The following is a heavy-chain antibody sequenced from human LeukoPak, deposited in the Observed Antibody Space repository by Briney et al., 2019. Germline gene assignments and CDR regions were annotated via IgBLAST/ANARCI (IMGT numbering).Heavy chain of an antibody. CDR1: GGTFSSYA. J-gene: IGHJ4*02. Sequence: SVKVSCKASGGTFSSYAISWVRQAPGQGLEWMGGIIPIFGTANYAQKFQGRVTITTDESTSTAYMELSSLRSEDTAVYYCARDFGGRDGYNFFGYGGQGTRVSVSS. CDR2: IIPIFGTA. CDR3: ARDFGGRDGYNFFGY. D-gene: IGHD5-24*01. V-gene: IGHV1-69*05.